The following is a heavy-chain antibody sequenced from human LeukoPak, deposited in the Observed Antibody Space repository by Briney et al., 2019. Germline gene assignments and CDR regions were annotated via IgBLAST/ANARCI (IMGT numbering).Heavy chain of an antibody. CDR2: INPNSGGT. CDR3: ARVAAGLNIDY. CDR1: GYTFIGYY. V-gene: IGHV1-2*02. J-gene: IGHJ4*02. D-gene: IGHD6-13*01. Sequence: ASVKVSCKASGYTFIGYYMQWVRQAPGQGLEWMGWINPNSGGTNYAQKFQGRVTMTRDTSISTAYMELSSLRSEDTAVYYCARVAAGLNIDYWGQGTLVTVSS.